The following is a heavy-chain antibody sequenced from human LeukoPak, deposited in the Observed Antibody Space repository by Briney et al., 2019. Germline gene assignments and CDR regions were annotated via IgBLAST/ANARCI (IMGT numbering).Heavy chain of an antibody. CDR1: GYTFTGYY. D-gene: IGHD2-2*02. V-gene: IGHV1-2*02. Sequence: ASVKLSCKASGYTFTGYYMHWVRQAPGQGLEWMGWINPNSGGTNYAQKFKGRVTMTRDTSISTAYMELSRLRSDDTAVYYCARTCSSTSCYTDYFDYWGQGTLVTVSS. CDR3: ARTCSSTSCYTDYFDY. CDR2: INPNSGGT. J-gene: IGHJ4*02.